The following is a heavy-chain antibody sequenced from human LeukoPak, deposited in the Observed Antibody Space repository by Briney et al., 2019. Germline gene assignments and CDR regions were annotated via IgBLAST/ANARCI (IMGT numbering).Heavy chain of an antibody. Sequence: GRSLRLSCAASGFTFSNYALNWVRQAPGKGLEWVAIIYYDGNNKYYADSVKGRFTISRDNSKNTLYLQMNSLRGEDTAVYYCARVGEGSGTYSDYWGQGTLVTVSS. CDR2: IYYDGNNK. CDR1: GFTFSNYA. J-gene: IGHJ4*02. CDR3: ARVGEGSGTYSDY. V-gene: IGHV3-30-3*01. D-gene: IGHD3-10*01.